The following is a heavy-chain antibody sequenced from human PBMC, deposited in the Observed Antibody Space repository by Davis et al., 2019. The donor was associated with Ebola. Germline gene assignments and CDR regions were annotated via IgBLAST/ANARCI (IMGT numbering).Heavy chain of an antibody. D-gene: IGHD3-22*01. Sequence: SETLSLTCAVYGGSFSGYYWSWIRQPPGKGLEWIGEINHSGSTNYNPSLKSRVTISVDKSKNQFSLKLSSVTAADTAVYYCARAFKIPYYYDSSGYYHYFDYWGQGTLVTVSS. V-gene: IGHV4-34*01. CDR2: INHSGST. CDR3: ARAFKIPYYYDSSGYYHYFDY. J-gene: IGHJ4*02. CDR1: GGSFSGYY.